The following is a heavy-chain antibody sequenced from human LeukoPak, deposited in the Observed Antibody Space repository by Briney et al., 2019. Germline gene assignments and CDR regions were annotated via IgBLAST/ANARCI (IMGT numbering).Heavy chain of an antibody. CDR2: IYYSGST. V-gene: IGHV4-30-4*01. CDR3: ARVWGSDCSGGSCPTAFDI. CDR1: GGSISSGDYY. J-gene: IGHJ3*02. D-gene: IGHD2-15*01. Sequence: SETLSLTCTVSGGSISSGDYYWSWIRQPPGKGLEWIGYIYYSGSTYYNPSLKSRVTISVDTSKHQFSLKLSSVTAADTAVYYCARVWGSDCSGGSCPTAFDIWGQGTMVTVSS.